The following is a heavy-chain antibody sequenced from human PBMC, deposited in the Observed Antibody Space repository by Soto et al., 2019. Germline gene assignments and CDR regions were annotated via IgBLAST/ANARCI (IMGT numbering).Heavy chain of an antibody. D-gene: IGHD2-8*01. Sequence: QLQLQESGPGLVKPSETLSLTCTVSGGSISSSSYYWGWIRQPPGKGLEWIGSIYYSGSTYYNPSLKSRVTISVDTSKNQFSLKLSSVTAADTAVYYCARPRDHCTNGVCYTRGMDVWGQGTTVTVSS. V-gene: IGHV4-39*01. CDR1: GGSISSSSYY. CDR3: ARPRDHCTNGVCYTRGMDV. CDR2: IYYSGST. J-gene: IGHJ6*02.